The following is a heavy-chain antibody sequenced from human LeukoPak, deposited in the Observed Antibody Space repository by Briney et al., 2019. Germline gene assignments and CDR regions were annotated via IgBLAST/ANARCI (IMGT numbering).Heavy chain of an antibody. Sequence: PGGSLRPSCAASGFNFNNSAMTWVRQAPGKGLEWPSVISGSGGHIYYADSVQGRFTISRDASKRTLYLQMNSLRVEDTALYFCARVVDYVELVVVVTGGWFDPWGQGTQVTVSS. CDR1: GFNFNNSA. V-gene: IGHV3-23*01. J-gene: IGHJ5*02. CDR2: ISGSGGHI. CDR3: ARVVDYVELVVVVTGGWFDP. D-gene: IGHD2-8*02.